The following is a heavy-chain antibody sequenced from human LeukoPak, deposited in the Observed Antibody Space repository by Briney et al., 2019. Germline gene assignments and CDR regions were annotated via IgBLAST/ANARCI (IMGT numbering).Heavy chain of an antibody. Sequence: PSETLSLTCTVSGGSIKSRDYYWGWIRQPPGKGLEWIGSIYYTGYTYYNPSLQSRVTISVDTSRNQFSLKLSSVTAADTAVYYCARAARPYDSSGYFRYWGQGTLVTVSS. J-gene: IGHJ4*02. CDR1: GGSIKSRDYY. CDR2: IYYTGYT. CDR3: ARAARPYDSSGYFRY. V-gene: IGHV4-39*01. D-gene: IGHD3-22*01.